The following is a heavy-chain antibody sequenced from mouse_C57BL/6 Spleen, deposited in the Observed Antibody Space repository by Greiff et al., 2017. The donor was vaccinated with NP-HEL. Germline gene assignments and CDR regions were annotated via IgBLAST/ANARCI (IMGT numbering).Heavy chain of an antibody. CDR3: ARGDYGSSYGYWYFDV. J-gene: IGHJ1*03. CDR2: IYPGDGDT. D-gene: IGHD1-1*01. V-gene: IGHV1-82*01. CDR1: GYAFSSSW. Sequence: QVQLQQSGPELVKPGASVKISCKASGYAFSSSWMNWVKQRPGKGLEWIGRIYPGDGDTNYNGKFKGKATLTADKSSSTAYMQLSSLTSEDSAVYFCARGDYGSSYGYWYFDVWGTGTTVTVSS.